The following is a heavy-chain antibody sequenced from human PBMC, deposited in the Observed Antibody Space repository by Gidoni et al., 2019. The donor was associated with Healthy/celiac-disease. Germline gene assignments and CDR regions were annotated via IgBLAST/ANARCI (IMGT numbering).Heavy chain of an antibody. D-gene: IGHD3-9*01. CDR3: ARESHDILTGYLRSAPYYFDY. J-gene: IGHJ4*02. V-gene: IGHV3-33*01. CDR2: IWYDGSNK. CDR1: GFTFSSYG. Sequence: QVQLVESGGGVVQPGRSLRLSCAASGFTFSSYGMHWFRQARGKGLEWVAVIWYDGSNKYYADSVKGRFTISRDNSKNTLYLQMHSLRAEDTAVYYCARESHDILTGYLRSAPYYFDYWGQGTLVTVSS.